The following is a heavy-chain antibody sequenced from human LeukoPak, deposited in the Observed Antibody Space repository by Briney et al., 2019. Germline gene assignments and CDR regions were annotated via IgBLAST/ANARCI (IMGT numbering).Heavy chain of an antibody. CDR3: ARRRTTFYYYYYMDV. CDR2: ISSSGSTI. V-gene: IGHV3-48*03. CDR1: GFTFSNYE. D-gene: IGHD3-16*01. Sequence: GGSLRLSCAASGFTFSNYEMNWVRQAPGKGLEWVSYISSSGSTIYYADSVKGRFTISRDNAKNSLFLQMNSLRAEDTAVYYCARRRTTFYYYYYMDVWGKGTTVTISS. J-gene: IGHJ6*03.